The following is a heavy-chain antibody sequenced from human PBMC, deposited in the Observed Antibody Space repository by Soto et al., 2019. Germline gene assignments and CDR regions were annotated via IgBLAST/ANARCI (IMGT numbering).Heavy chain of an antibody. D-gene: IGHD6-13*01. CDR2: INPNSGGT. J-gene: IGHJ6*03. CDR3: ARGVGGSSWYYPYYYYMDV. V-gene: IGHV1-2*04. CDR1: GYTFTGYY. Sequence: ASVKVSCKASGYTFTGYYMHWVRQAPGQGLEWMGWINPNSGGTNYAQKFQGWVTMTRDTSISTAYMELSRLRSDDKAVYYCARGVGGSSWYYPYYYYMDVWGKGTTVTVSS.